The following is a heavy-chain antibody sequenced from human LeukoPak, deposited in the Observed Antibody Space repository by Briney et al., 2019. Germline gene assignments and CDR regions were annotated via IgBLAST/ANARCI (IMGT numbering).Heavy chain of an antibody. CDR3: AGGDRAVAGSFDY. J-gene: IGHJ4*02. D-gene: IGHD6-19*01. V-gene: IGHV1-24*01. CDR2: FNPEDGET. Sequence: ASVKVSCKVSGYTLTELSMHWVRQAPGKGLEWMGGFNPEDGETIYTQNLQGRVIMTEDTSTDTAYMELSSLRSEDTAVYYCAGGDRAVAGSFDYWGQGSLVTVSS. CDR1: GYTLTELS.